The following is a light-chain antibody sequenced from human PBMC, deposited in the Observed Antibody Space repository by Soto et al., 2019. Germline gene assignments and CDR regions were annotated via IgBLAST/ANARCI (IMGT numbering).Light chain of an antibody. CDR2: EVS. CDR1: SIDVGGYNY. CDR3: SSYAGSNNLGV. Sequence: QSALTQPPSASGSPGQSVTISCTGTSIDVGGYNYVSWNQQHPGKAPKLMIYEVSKRPSGVPDRFSGSKSGNTASLTVSGLQAEDEADYYCSSYAGSNNLGVFGGGTKLTVL. V-gene: IGLV2-8*01. J-gene: IGLJ2*01.